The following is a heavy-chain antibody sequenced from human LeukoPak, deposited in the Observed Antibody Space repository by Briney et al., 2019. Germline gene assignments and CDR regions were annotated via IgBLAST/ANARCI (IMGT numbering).Heavy chain of an antibody. CDR3: ARGYNWNYAHPFDY. CDR2: IYYSGST. J-gene: IGHJ4*02. D-gene: IGHD1-7*01. Sequence: TSQTLSLTCTVSGGSISSGGYYWSWIRQHPGKGLEWIGYIYYSGSTYYNPSLKSRVTRSVDTSKNQFSLKLSSVTAADTAVYYCARGYNWNYAHPFDYWGQGTLVTVSS. V-gene: IGHV4-31*03. CDR1: GGSISSGGYY.